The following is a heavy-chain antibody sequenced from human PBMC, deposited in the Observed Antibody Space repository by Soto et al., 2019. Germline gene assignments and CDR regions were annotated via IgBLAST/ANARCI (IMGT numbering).Heavy chain of an antibody. V-gene: IGHV4-39*01. J-gene: IGHJ4*02. CDR1: GGSISNSIYY. Sequence: SETLSLTCTVSGGSISNSIYYWGWIRQPPGKGLEWIGTIYYSGSTYHNPSLKSRVTISVDTSRNQFSLKLSSVTAADTAVCSCARHSRAGAGPLDFWGQGSRVTV. D-gene: IGHD6-19*01. CDR2: IYYSGST. CDR3: ARHSRAGAGPLDF.